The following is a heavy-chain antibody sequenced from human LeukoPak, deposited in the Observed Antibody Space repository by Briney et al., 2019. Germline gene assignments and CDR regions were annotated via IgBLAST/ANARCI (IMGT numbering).Heavy chain of an antibody. CDR2: INPNSGGT. V-gene: IGHV1-2*02. CDR1: GYTFTGYY. D-gene: IGHD2-21*02. CDR3: ARGYCGGDCYYYYYGMDV. J-gene: IGHJ6*02. Sequence: ASVEVSCKASGYTFTGYYMHWVRQAPGQGLEWMGWINPNSGGTNYAQKFQGRVTMTRDTSISTAYMELSRLKSDDTAVYYCARGYCGGDCYYYYYGMDVWGQGTTVTVSS.